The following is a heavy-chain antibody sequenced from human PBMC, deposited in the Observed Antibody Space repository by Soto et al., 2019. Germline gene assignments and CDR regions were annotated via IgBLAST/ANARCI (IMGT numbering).Heavy chain of an antibody. CDR2: IHSSGST. D-gene: IGHD2-21*01. V-gene: IGHV4-59*01. CDR1: GGSISSYY. CDR3: ARRWGGTFDY. J-gene: IGHJ4*02. Sequence: QVQLQESGPGLVKPSETLSLTCTVSGGSISSYYWSWIRQPPGKGLEWIGYIHSSGSTNYNPSPMGRLTISVDTAKNQFSLKLSSVSAADTSVYYCARRWGGTFDYRGQGTLVTVSS.